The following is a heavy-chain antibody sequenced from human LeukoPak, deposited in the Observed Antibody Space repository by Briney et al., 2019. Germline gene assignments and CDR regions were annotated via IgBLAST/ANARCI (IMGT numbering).Heavy chain of an antibody. CDR1: GFTFSDYW. V-gene: IGHV3-74*01. D-gene: IGHD3-10*01. CDR2: INNLGTST. J-gene: IGHJ4*02. CDR3: ARGGGAYYFDY. Sequence: PGGSLRLSCAASGFTFSDYWMHWVRQAPGKGLVWVSRINNLGTSTDYADSVRGRFTISRDDAKNTLYLQMNSLRAEDTAVYYCARGGGAYYFDYWGRGTLVTVSS.